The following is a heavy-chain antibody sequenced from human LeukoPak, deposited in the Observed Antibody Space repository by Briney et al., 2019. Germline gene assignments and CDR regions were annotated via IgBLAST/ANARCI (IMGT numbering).Heavy chain of an antibody. V-gene: IGHV4-30-2*01. Sequence: PSETLSLTCAVSGGSISSGGYSWSWIRQPPGKGLEWIGYIYHSGSTYYNPSLKSRVTISVDRSKNQFSPKLSSVTAADTAVYYCARDAVYYGMDVWGKGTTVTVSS. CDR1: GGSISSGGYS. CDR2: IYHSGST. CDR3: ARDAVYYGMDV. J-gene: IGHJ6*04.